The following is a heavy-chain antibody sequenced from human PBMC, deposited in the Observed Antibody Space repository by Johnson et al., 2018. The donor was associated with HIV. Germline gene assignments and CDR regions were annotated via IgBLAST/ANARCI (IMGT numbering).Heavy chain of an antibody. J-gene: IGHJ3*02. CDR1: GFTFSSYW. CDR2: INSDGSST. D-gene: IGHD6-6*01. Sequence: MQLVESGGGLVKPGGSLRLSCAASGFTFSSYWMHWVRQAPGTGLVWVSRINSDGSSTSYADSVKGRFTISRDNAKNTLYLQMNSLRAEDTAVYYCAREYSSLSQGAFDIWGQGTMVTVSS. V-gene: IGHV3-74*02. CDR3: AREYSSLSQGAFDI.